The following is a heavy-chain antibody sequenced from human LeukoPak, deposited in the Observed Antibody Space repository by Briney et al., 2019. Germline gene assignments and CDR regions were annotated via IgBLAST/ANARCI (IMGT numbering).Heavy chain of an antibody. Sequence: SETLSLTCTVSGGSISSVSYYWGWIRQPPGKGLEWIGSIYYNGGAYYNPSLKSRLTISVDTSKNQFSLKLSSVTAADMAVYYCARLSGTHYEAIDYWGQGTLVTVSS. CDR2: IYYNGGA. V-gene: IGHV4-39*01. D-gene: IGHD1-14*01. J-gene: IGHJ4*02. CDR1: GGSISSVSYY. CDR3: ARLSGTHYEAIDY.